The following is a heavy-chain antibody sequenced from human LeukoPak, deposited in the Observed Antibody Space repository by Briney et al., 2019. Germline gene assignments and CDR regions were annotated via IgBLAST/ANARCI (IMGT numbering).Heavy chain of an antibody. D-gene: IGHD3-3*01. CDR1: GGSISSYY. Sequence: PSETLSLTCTVSGGSISSYYWSWIRQPPGKGLEWIGYIYYSGSTNYNPSLKSRVTISVDTSKNQFSLKLSSVTAADTAVYYCARGRRITIFGVVIFEGKNYYMDVWGKGTTVTVSS. CDR3: ARGRRITIFGVVIFEGKNYYMDV. J-gene: IGHJ6*03. CDR2: IYYSGST. V-gene: IGHV4-59*12.